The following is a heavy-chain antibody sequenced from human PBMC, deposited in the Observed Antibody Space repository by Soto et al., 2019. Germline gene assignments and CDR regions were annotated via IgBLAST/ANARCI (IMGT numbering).Heavy chain of an antibody. CDR1: GAALNSEQYY. V-gene: IGHV4-31*03. Sequence: ALSLPCRVSGAALNSEQYYWSWIRQVPGKGLEWIGHIYVTGAVDYNPSLRDRITISQDTSERQFSLNLRLVTAADTAVYYCARLRIATNNYKWFDHWGQGTLVTVYS. J-gene: IGHJ5*02. D-gene: IGHD2-21*01. CDR2: IYVTGAV. CDR3: ARLRIATNNYKWFDH.